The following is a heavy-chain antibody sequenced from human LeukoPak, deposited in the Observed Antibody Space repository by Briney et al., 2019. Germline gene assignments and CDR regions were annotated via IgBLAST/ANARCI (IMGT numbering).Heavy chain of an antibody. CDR2: IWYDGSYK. Sequence: GGSLRLSCAASGFTFSSYGMHWVRQAPGKGLEWVAVIWYDGSYKYYADSVKGRFTISRDNSKNTLYLQMNSLRAEDTAVYSCARCFFPHNYYYYMDVWGKGTTVTVSS. CDR3: ARCFFPHNYYYYMDV. V-gene: IGHV3-33*01. CDR1: GFTFSSYG. D-gene: IGHD3-3*01. J-gene: IGHJ6*03.